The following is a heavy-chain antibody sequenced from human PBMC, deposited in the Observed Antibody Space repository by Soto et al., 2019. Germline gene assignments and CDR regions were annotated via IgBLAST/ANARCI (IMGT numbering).Heavy chain of an antibody. V-gene: IGHV1-69*01. Sequence: QVQWVQSGVEVRRPGSSVKVSCKASGDTFKNCVISWVRQAPGQGLEWMGGIIPLFGTTDFAQRFQGRLTITTDESTTTAYMELSRLRSEDTATYYCAAELGFGKLSVVWGQGNTVIVSS. J-gene: IGHJ6*02. D-gene: IGHD3-10*01. CDR2: IIPLFGTT. CDR3: AAELGFGKLSVV. CDR1: GDTFKNCV.